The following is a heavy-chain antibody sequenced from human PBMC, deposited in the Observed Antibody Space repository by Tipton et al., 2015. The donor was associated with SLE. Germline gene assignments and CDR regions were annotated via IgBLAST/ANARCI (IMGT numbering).Heavy chain of an antibody. J-gene: IGHJ4*02. Sequence: SLRLSCAASRFTFSDYYMNWIRQAPGQGLEWLSYISSSGSTIYYADSVRGRFTISRDNAKNSLSLQMNSLRAEDTAVYYCARGDRSTWTFDFWGQGTLVTVSS. CDR1: RFTFSDYY. CDR2: ISSSGSTI. CDR3: ARGDRSTWTFDF. V-gene: IGHV3-11*04. D-gene: IGHD6-13*01.